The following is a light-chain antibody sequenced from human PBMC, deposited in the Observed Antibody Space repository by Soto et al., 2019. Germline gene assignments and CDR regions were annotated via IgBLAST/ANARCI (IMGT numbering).Light chain of an antibody. Sequence: QSVLAQPASVSGSPGQSITISCTGTGRDVGAYNSVSWYQQHPHKAPQVIIYKGTQRPSGVSNRFSGSTSGNAASLTISGLQADDEADYFCCSSAPESTYVFGSGTKVTVL. CDR2: KGT. CDR1: GRDVGAYNS. CDR3: CSSAPESTYV. V-gene: IGLV2-23*01. J-gene: IGLJ1*01.